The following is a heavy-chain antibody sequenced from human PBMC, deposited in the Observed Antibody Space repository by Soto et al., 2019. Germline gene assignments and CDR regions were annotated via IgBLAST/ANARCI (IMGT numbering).Heavy chain of an antibody. J-gene: IGHJ6*02. CDR2: IIPILGIA. CDR1: GGTFSSYT. CDR3: ARGGFTVTTHYGMDV. Sequence: QVQLVQSGAEVKKPGSSVKVSCKASGGTFSSYTISWVRQAPGQGLEWMGRIIPILGIANYAQKFQGRVTITADKSTSTAYMELSSLRSEDTAVYYYARGGFTVTTHYGMDVWGQGTTVTVSS. D-gene: IGHD4-4*01. V-gene: IGHV1-69*02.